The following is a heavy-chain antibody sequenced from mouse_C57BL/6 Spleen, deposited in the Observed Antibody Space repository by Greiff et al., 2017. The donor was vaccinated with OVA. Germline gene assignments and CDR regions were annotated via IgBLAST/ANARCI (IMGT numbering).Heavy chain of an antibody. D-gene: IGHD2-1*01. V-gene: IGHV3-6*01. CDR2: ISYDGSN. J-gene: IGHJ3*01. CDR3: ARDLYGNYWFAY. CDR1: GYSITSGYY. Sequence: EVKLMESGPGLVKPSQSLSLTCSVTGYSITSGYYWNWIRQFPGNKLEWMGYISYDGSNNYNPSLKNRIPITRDTSKNQFFLKLNSVTTEDTATYYCARDLYGNYWFAYWGQGTLVTVSA.